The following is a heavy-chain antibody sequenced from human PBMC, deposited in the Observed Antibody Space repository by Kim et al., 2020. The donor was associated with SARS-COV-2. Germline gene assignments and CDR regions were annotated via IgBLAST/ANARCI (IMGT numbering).Heavy chain of an antibody. D-gene: IGHD6-13*01. J-gene: IGHJ4*02. V-gene: IGHV4-34*01. Sequence: SETLSLTCAVYGGSFSGYYWSWIRQPPGKGLEWIGEINHSGSTNYNPSLKSRVTISVDTSKNQFSLKLSSVTAADTAVYYCARDGIAAAGAEDYWGQGTLVTVSS. CDR1: GGSFSGYY. CDR3: ARDGIAAAGAEDY. CDR2: INHSGST.